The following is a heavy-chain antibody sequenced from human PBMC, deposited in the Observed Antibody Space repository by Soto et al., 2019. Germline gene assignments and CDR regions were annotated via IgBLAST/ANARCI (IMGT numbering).Heavy chain of an antibody. CDR1: GFTFSDYY. Sequence: GGSLRLSCAASGFTFSDYYMSWIRQAPGKGLEWVSYISSSGSTIYYADSVKGRFTISRDNAKNSLYLQMNSLRAEDTAVYYCARDDYGDYVSPFDIWGQGTMVTVSS. V-gene: IGHV3-11*01. D-gene: IGHD4-17*01. CDR2: ISSSGSTI. CDR3: ARDDYGDYVSPFDI. J-gene: IGHJ3*02.